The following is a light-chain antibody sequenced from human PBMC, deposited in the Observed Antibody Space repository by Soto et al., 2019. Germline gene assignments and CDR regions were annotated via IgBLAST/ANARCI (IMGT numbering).Light chain of an antibody. Sequence: ILLTQSPGTLSLSPGKRATLSCRASQSVSSSHLAWYQQKPGQPPRILIYGASSRATGIPDRFSGSGSGTDFTLTISSLEPEDFSVYYCQQYGSSSVTFGQGTRLEIK. V-gene: IGKV3-20*01. J-gene: IGKJ5*01. CDR1: QSVSSSH. CDR2: GAS. CDR3: QQYGSSSVT.